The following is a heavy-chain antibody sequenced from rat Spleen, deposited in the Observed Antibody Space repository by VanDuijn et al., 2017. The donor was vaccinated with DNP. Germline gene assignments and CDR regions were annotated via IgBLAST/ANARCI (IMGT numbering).Heavy chain of an antibody. CDR3: ARENYYYDGTYCYYFDY. D-gene: IGHD1-12*02. J-gene: IGHJ2*01. V-gene: IGHV3-4*01. CDR2: ISYSGST. CDR1: GYTITSNY. Sequence: EIQLQESGPGLVKPSQSLSLTCSVTGYTITSNYDWSWIRKFPGNKMEWMGYISYSGSTNYNPSLKSRISITRNTSKNQFYLQLSSVTTEDAATYYCARENYYYDGTYCYYFDYWGPGVMVTVSS.